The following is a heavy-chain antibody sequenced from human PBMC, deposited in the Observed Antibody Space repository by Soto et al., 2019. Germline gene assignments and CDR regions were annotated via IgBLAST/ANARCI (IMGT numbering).Heavy chain of an antibody. CDR3: AGGGVRGVIARTRDYYGMDV. CDR2: IYPGDSDT. J-gene: IGHJ6*02. Sequence: GESLKISCKGSGYSFTSYWIGWVRQMPGKGLEWMGIIYPGDSDTRYSPSFQGQVTISADKSISTAYLQWSSLKASDTAMYYCAGGGVRGVIARTRDYYGMDVWGQGTTVTVSS. V-gene: IGHV5-51*01. CDR1: GYSFTSYW. D-gene: IGHD3-10*01.